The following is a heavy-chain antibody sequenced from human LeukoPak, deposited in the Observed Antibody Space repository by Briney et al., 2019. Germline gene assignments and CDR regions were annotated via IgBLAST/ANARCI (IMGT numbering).Heavy chain of an antibody. CDR1: GYTFTGYY. CDR3: ARDRVSYYDSSGYYNY. V-gene: IGHV1-2*02. J-gene: IGHJ4*02. Sequence: ASVKVSCKASGYTFTGYYMHWVRQAPGQGLEWMGWINPNSGGTNYAQKFQGRVTMTRDTSISTAYMELRSLRSDDTAVYYCARDRVSYYDSSGYYNYWGQGTLVTVSS. CDR2: INPNSGGT. D-gene: IGHD3-22*01.